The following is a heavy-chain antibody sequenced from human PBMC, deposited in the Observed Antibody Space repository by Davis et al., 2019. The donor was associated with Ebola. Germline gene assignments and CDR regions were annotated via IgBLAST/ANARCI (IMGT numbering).Heavy chain of an antibody. CDR3: AIRLGYCTNGVCSFLFDAFDI. J-gene: IGHJ3*02. CDR1: GYTFTGYY. V-gene: IGHV1-2*02. Sequence: ASVKVSCKASGYTFTGYYMHWVRQAPGQGLEWMGWINPNSGGTNYAQKFKGRVTMTRDTSISTAYMELSRLRSDDTAVYYCAIRLGYCTNGVCSFLFDAFDIWGQGTMVTVSS. CDR2: INPNSGGT. D-gene: IGHD2-8*01.